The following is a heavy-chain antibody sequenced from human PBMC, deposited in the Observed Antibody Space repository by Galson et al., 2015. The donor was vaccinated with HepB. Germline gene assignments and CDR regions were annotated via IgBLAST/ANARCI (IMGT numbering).Heavy chain of an antibody. V-gene: IGHV3-23*01. CDR1: EFTFSSYD. Sequence: SLRLSCAPSEFTFSSYDMSWVRQAPGKGLEWVSGISGSDGGTYYADSVKGRFTISRDNSKNTLYLQMNSLRAEDTAVYYSSKGGCGAAPGNCFDYWGQGTLVTVSS. J-gene: IGHJ4*02. CDR2: ISGSDGGT. D-gene: IGHD6-13*01. CDR3: SKGGCGAAPGNCFDY.